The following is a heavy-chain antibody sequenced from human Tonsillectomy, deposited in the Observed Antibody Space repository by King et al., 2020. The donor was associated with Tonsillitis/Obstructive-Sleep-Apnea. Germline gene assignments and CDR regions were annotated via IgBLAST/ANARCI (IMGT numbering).Heavy chain of an antibody. CDR1: GFTFSSYA. CDR3: ARDYDFWSGLTSDAFDI. V-gene: IGHV3-30*04. CDR2: ISYDGSNK. J-gene: IGHJ3*02. Sequence: QLVQSGGGVVQPGRSLRHSCAASGFTFSSYAMHWVRQAPGKGLEWVTVISYDGSNKYYADSVKGRFTISRDNSKNTLYLQMNSLRAEDTAVYYCARDYDFWSGLTSDAFDIWGQGTMVTVSS. D-gene: IGHD3-3*01.